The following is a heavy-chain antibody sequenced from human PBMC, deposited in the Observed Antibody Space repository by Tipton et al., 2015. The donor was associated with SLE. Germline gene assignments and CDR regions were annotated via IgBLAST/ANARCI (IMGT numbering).Heavy chain of an antibody. CDR3: ARGGCSSGWYVDYFVY. Sequence: LRLSCTVSGDTISDHYWSWIRQPPGKGLEWIGYISYSGSTNYSPSLKSRVTISLDTSKTQFSLNLRSVTAADTAIYYCARGGCSSGWYVDYFVYCGQGTLVTGSS. D-gene: IGHD6-19*01. CDR1: GDTISDHY. V-gene: IGHV4-59*11. CDR2: ISYSGST. J-gene: IGHJ4*02.